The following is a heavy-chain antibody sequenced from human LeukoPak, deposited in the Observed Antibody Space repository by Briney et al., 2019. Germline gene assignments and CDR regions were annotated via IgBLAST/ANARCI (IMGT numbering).Heavy chain of an antibody. J-gene: IGHJ4*02. V-gene: IGHV1-2*02. CDR1: GYTVTAYY. Sequence: ASVKVSLKASGYTVTAYYIHWVGQARGQRLGWMGWINHNSGVTNCAQKFQDTATMTRATSISTAYTEVTRLSSDDTAVYFCARWAGPDYFDSWGQGTLVTVSS. CDR2: INHNSGVT. D-gene: IGHD6-19*01. CDR3: ARWAGPDYFDS.